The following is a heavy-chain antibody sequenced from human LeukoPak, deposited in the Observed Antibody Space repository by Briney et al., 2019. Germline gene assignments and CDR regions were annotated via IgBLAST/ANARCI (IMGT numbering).Heavy chain of an antibody. CDR3: TTGAI. CDR1: GYTFTKYA. V-gene: IGHV7-4-1*02. J-gene: IGHJ4*02. D-gene: IGHD1-26*01. CDR2: INTNTGHP. Sequence: ASVTVSYKSSGYTFTKYAINWVRQAPGQGLQWMGWINTNTGHPTYCQAFAGRFVFSLETSVNSAFLQITSLEAADTAVFFCTTGAIWGQGTLVTVSS.